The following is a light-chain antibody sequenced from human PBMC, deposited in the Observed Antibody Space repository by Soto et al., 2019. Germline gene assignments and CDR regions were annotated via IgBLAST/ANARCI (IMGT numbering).Light chain of an antibody. Sequence: DIVLTQSPGTLSLSPGERATLSCRASQNVKNNYLAWYQQKPGQAPRLLIRGASSRAAGLPDRFSGSGSGTAFTLTISRREPEDVAVYYCQQYGSSPGTFGQGTKLEIK. CDR2: GAS. J-gene: IGKJ2*01. CDR3: QQYGSSPGT. V-gene: IGKV3-20*01. CDR1: QNVKNNY.